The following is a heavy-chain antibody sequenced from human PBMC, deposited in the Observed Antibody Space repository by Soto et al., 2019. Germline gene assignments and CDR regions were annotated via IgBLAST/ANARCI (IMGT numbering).Heavy chain of an antibody. CDR2: INPNSGGT. CDR1: GYTFTGYY. V-gene: IGHV1-2*04. D-gene: IGHD6-6*01. Sequence: GASVKVSCKASGYTFTGYYMHWVRQAPGQGLEWMGWINPNSGGTNYAQKFQGWVTMTRDTSISTAYMELSRLRSDDTAVYYCARLPIAARAGHFDYWGQGTLVTVSS. CDR3: ARLPIAARAGHFDY. J-gene: IGHJ4*02.